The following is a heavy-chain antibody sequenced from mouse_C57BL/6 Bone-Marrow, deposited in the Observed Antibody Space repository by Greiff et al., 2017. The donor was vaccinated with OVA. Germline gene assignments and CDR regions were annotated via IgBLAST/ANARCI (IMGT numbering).Heavy chain of an antibody. Sequence: EVKLMESGGGLVKPGGSLKLSCAASGFTFSSYTMSWVRQTPEKRLEWVATISGGGGNTYYPASVQGRFTISRDNAKNTLYLQMSSLRSEDTALYYCAITYPHYYGSSPPFAYWGQGTLVTVSA. CDR3: AITYPHYYGSSPPFAY. V-gene: IGHV5-9*01. J-gene: IGHJ3*01. CDR1: GFTFSSYT. D-gene: IGHD1-1*01. CDR2: ISGGGGNT.